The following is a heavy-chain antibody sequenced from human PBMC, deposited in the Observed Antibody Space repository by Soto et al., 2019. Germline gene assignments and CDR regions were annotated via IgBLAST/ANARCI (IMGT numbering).Heavy chain of an antibody. Sequence: SETLSLTCTVSGGSMSSYYWSWIRQPPGKGLEWIGYIYYSGSTIYNPSLKSRVTISVDTSKNQFSLKLSSVTAADTAVYYCSRYGSGSSVWFDPWGQGTLVTVSS. CDR1: GGSMSSYY. D-gene: IGHD3-10*01. J-gene: IGHJ5*02. CDR3: SRYGSGSSVWFDP. V-gene: IGHV4-59*01. CDR2: IYYSGST.